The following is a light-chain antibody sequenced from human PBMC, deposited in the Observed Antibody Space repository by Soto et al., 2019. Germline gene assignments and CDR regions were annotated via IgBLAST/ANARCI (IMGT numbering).Light chain of an antibody. CDR2: GAS. V-gene: IGKV1-6*01. CDR1: QGIRND. J-gene: IGKJ1*01. CDR3: LQDHSYPWT. Sequence: AIQLTQSPSSLSASVGDRVSITCRASQGIRNDLGWYQHKPGKAPKHLIHGASSLQSGVPSRFSGSASGTEFNLTISSLQPEDLASYYCLQDHSYPWTFGQGTKVEI.